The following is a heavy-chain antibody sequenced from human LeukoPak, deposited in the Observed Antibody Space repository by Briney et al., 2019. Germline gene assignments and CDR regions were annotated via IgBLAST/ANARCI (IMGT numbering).Heavy chain of an antibody. CDR1: GYTFTGYY. Sequence: ASVKVSCKASGYTFTGYYMHWVRQAPGQGLEWMGWINPNSGGTNYAQKFQGRVTMTRDTSISTAYMELSSLRSEDTAVYYCARRGWGSGYAYFDYWGQGTLVTVSS. CDR3: ARRGWGSGYAYFDY. J-gene: IGHJ4*02. D-gene: IGHD5-12*01. CDR2: INPNSGGT. V-gene: IGHV1-2*02.